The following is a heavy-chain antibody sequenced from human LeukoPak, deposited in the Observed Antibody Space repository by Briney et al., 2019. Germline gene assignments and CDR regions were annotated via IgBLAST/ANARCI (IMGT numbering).Heavy chain of an antibody. CDR3: ARLGSYSDC. CDR2: IHSSGST. J-gene: IGHJ4*02. CDR1: DGSISSYY. D-gene: IGHD1-26*01. Sequence: SETLSLTCTVSDGSISSYYWSWIRQPPGKGLEWMGYIHSSGSTHYNPSLRSRVVTSLDTSKNQFSLKLSSVTAADTAVYYCARLGSYSDCWGQGTLVTVSS. V-gene: IGHV4-4*09.